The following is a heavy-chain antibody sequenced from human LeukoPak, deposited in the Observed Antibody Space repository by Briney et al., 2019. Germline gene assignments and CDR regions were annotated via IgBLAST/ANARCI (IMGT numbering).Heavy chain of an antibody. CDR3: ARDFGRGYCSSTSCYGWFDP. CDR2: IFRGDNT. J-gene: IGHJ5*02. D-gene: IGHD2-2*01. Sequence: PGGSLRLSCAASGFTVSSKYMSWVRQAPGKGLEWVSVIFRGDNTYYADSVKGRFTISRDNSKNTLYLQMNSLRAEDTAVYYCARDFGRGYCSSTSCYGWFDPWGQGTLVTVSS. CDR1: GFTVSSKY. V-gene: IGHV3-66*02.